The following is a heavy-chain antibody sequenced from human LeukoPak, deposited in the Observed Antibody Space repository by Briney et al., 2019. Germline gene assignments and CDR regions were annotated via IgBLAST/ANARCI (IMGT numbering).Heavy chain of an antibody. CDR1: GFTFSSYE. Sequence: GSLRLSCAASGFTFSSYEMNWVRQAPGKGLEWIGSIYHSGSTYYNPSLKSRVTISVDTSKNQFSLKLSSVAAADTAVYYCARRGGVVLDYWGQGTLVTVSS. V-gene: IGHV4-38-2*01. CDR2: IYHSGST. D-gene: IGHD3-3*01. CDR3: ARRGGVVLDY. J-gene: IGHJ4*02.